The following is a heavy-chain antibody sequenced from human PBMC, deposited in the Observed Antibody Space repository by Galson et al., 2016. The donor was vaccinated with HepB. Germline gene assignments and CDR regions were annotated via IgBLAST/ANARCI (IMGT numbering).Heavy chain of an antibody. CDR3: TAIVLPAALRSYFDY. D-gene: IGHD2-2*02. Sequence: SLRLSCAASGFTFSNAWMNWVRQAPGKGLEWVGRIKRISGGGTTDYAAPVKGRFTISRDDSENTLYLQMNSLKTEDTAVYYCTAIVLPAALRSYFDYWGQGTLVTVSS. V-gene: IGHV3-15*07. CDR2: IKRISGGGTT. J-gene: IGHJ4*02. CDR1: GFTFSNAW.